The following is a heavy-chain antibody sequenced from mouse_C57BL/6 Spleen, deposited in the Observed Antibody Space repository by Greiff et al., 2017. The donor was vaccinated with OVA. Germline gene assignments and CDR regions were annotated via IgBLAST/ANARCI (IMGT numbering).Heavy chain of an antibody. V-gene: IGHV1-15*01. CDR1: GYTFTDYE. CDR3: TKREIYYGDWDY. D-gene: IGHD2-13*01. Sequence: QVQLQQSGAELVRPGASVTLSCKASGYTFTDYEMHWVKQTPVHGLEWIGAIDPETGGTAYNQKFKGKAILTADKSSSTAFMELRSLTSEDSAVYYCTKREIYYGDWDYWGQGTTLTVSS. CDR2: IDPETGGT. J-gene: IGHJ2*01.